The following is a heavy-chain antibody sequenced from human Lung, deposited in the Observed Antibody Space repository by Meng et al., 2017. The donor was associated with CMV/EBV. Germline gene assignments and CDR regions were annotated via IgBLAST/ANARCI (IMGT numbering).Heavy chain of an antibody. Sequence: LXCIVSGGSISSSSYYWGWIRQPPGKGLEWIGSIYYSGSTYANPSLKSRVTISVDTSKNQFSLKLSSVTAADTAVYYCARREGVAGHKLFLHDAFDIWXQGTMVTVSS. D-gene: IGHD6-19*01. CDR2: IYYSGST. CDR3: ARREGVAGHKLFLHDAFDI. J-gene: IGHJ3*02. V-gene: IGHV4-39*01. CDR1: GGSISSSSYY.